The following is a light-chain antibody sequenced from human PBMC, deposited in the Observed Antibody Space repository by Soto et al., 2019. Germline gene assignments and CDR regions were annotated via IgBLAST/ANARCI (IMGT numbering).Light chain of an antibody. CDR1: SSNIGRDT. CDR2: NDD. CDR3: TTWDGSLNGGV. Sequence: QSVLTQPPSVSGTPGLRVTISCAGGSSNIGRDTVNWYQQLPGTAPKLLMFNDDQRPSGVTDRFSGSRSGTSASLAISGLQSDDDADYFCTTWDGSLNGGVFGGGTKLTVL. V-gene: IGLV1-44*01. J-gene: IGLJ3*02.